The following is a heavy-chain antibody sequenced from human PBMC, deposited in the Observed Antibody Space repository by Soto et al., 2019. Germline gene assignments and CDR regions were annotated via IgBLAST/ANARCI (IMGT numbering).Heavy chain of an antibody. V-gene: IGHV2-26*01. CDR2: IFSNDEK. D-gene: IGHD3-3*01. Sequence: SGPTLVNPTETLTLTCTVSGFSLSNARMGVSWIRQPPGKALEWLAHIFSNDEKSYSTSLKSRLTISKDTSKSQVVLAMTNMDPVDTATYYCARISRIWSGYFPSYYFDYWGQGTLVTVSS. CDR3: ARISRIWSGYFPSYYFDY. J-gene: IGHJ4*02. CDR1: GFSLSNARMG.